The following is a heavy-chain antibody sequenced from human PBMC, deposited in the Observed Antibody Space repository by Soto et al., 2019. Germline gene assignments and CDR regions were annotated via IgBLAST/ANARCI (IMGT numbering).Heavy chain of an antibody. CDR2: IHHTGNT. CDR1: DYSISSGYY. D-gene: IGHD2-15*01. Sequence: SETLSLTCAVSDYSISSGYYWGWIRQPPGKGLEWIGSIHHTGNTYYNPSLKSRVTISVDTSRNQFSLKLSSVTAADTAVYFCARDAPGLAETNWFEPWGQGTLVTVSS. CDR3: ARDAPGLAETNWFEP. V-gene: IGHV4-38-2*02. J-gene: IGHJ5*02.